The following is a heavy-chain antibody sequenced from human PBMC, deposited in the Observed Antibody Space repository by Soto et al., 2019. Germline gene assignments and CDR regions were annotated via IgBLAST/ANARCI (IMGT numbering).Heavy chain of an antibody. D-gene: IGHD6-19*01. CDR3: VKDLQFSGWLSAQTFDY. Sequence: EVQLLESGGGLVQPGGSLRLSCAVSGFTFSSHAMSWVRQAPGKGLECVSSITGSGDSTYYADSVKGRFTISRDKSKSILYLQMNSLRAEDTAVYYCVKDLQFSGWLSAQTFDYWGQGTQVTVSS. V-gene: IGHV3-23*01. CDR1: GFTFSSHA. CDR2: ITGSGDST. J-gene: IGHJ4*02.